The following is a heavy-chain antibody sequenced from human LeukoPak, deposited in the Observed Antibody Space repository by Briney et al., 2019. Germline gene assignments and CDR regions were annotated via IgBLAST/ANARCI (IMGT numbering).Heavy chain of an antibody. D-gene: IGHD3-3*01. CDR1: GFTFSSYS. CDR3: ARVRITIFGEFDY. J-gene: IGHJ4*02. V-gene: IGHV3-21*01. CDR2: ISSSSSYI. Sequence: GGSLRLSCAASGFTFSSYSMNWVRQAPGKGLEWVSSISSSSSYIYYADSVKGRFTISRDNAKNSLYLQMNSLRAEDTAVYYCARVRITIFGEFDYWGQGTLVTVSS.